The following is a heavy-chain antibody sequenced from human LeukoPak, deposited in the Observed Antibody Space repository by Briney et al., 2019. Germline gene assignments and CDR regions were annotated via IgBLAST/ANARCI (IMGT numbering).Heavy chain of an antibody. D-gene: IGHD5-24*01. J-gene: IGHJ4*02. CDR1: GFTFSSYA. CDR3: ARNSRGEMATINLDY. V-gene: IGHV3-23*01. Sequence: GGSLRLSCAASGFTFSSYAMSWVRQAPGKGLEWVSAISGSGGSTYYADSVKGRFTISRDNSKNTLYLQMNSLRAEDTAVYYCARNSRGEMATINLDYWGQGTLVTVSS. CDR2: ISGSGGST.